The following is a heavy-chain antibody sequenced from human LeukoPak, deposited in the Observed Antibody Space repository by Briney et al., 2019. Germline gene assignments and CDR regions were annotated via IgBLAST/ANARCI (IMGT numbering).Heavy chain of an antibody. CDR2: VSSSGANT. Sequence: GGSLRLSCAASGFSFNSAAMTWVRQAPGKGLEWVSLVSSSGANTYYADSVKGRFTISRDNSKNTLYLQMNSLRAEDTAIYYCAKDIQGSYWGQGTLAIVSS. CDR3: AKDIQGSY. D-gene: IGHD2-21*01. V-gene: IGHV3-23*01. CDR1: GFSFNSAA. J-gene: IGHJ4*02.